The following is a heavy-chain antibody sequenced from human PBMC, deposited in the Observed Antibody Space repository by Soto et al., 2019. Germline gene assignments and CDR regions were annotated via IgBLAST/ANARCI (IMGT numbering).Heavy chain of an antibody. V-gene: IGHV4-39*01. D-gene: IGHD1-26*01. CDR3: VSSRFSEIGSHNGY. CDR2: MYYSGST. CDR1: GGSISSSGYY. Sequence: PSETLSLTCTVSGGSISSSGYYWGWIRQPPGKGLEWIGSMYYSGSTYYNPSLKSRVTISIDTSKNQFSLKLSSVTAADTAVYYCVSSRFSEIGSHNGYWGQGTLVTVSS. J-gene: IGHJ4*02.